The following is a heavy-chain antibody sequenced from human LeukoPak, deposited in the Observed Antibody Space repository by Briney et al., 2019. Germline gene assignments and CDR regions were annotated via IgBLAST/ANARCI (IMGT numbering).Heavy chain of an antibody. CDR2: IYTSGST. V-gene: IGHV4-4*07. CDR1: GGSISSYY. CDR3: ARERYDSRIDY. Sequence: SETLSLTCTVSGGSISSYYWSWLRRPAGKGLEWIGRIYTSGSTNYNPSLKSRVTMSVDTSKNQFSLKLSSVTAADTAVYYCARERYDSRIDYWGQGTLVTVSS. D-gene: IGHD3-22*01. J-gene: IGHJ4*02.